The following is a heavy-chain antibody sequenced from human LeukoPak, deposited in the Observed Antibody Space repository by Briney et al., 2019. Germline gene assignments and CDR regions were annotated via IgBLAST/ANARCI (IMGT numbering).Heavy chain of an antibody. V-gene: IGHV1-18*01. CDR2: ISAYNGNT. CDR1: GYTFTRNG. CDR3: ARDTAVAGTLDY. J-gene: IGHJ4*02. Sequence: ASVKVSCKASGYTFTRNGISWVRQAPGQGLEWMGWISAYNGNTNYAQKLQGRVTMTTDTSTSTAYMELRSLRSDDTAVYYCARDTAVAGTLDYWGQGTLVTVSS. D-gene: IGHD6-19*01.